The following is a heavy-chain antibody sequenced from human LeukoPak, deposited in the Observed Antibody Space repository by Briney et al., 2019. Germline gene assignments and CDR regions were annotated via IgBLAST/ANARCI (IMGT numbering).Heavy chain of an antibody. V-gene: IGHV1-46*01. J-gene: IGHJ5*02. CDR1: GYTFTSYY. CDR2: INPSGGST. D-gene: IGHD3-10*01. Sequence: ASVKVSCKASGYTFTSYYMHWVRQAPGQGLEWMGIINPSGGSTSYAQKFQGRVTMTRDTSTSTVYMELSSLRSEDTAVYYCARGAMVRGVIGGLNTWFDPWGQGTLVTVSS. CDR3: ARGAMVRGVIGGLNTWFDP.